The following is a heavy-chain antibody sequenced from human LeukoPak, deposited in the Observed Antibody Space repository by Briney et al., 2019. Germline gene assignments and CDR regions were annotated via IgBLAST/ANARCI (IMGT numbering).Heavy chain of an antibody. CDR3: ATYLRSGPIDS. Sequence: GGSLRLSCAASGFTFSSYAMHWVRQAPGKGLEWVSAISGRSADTYYADSVKGRFTISRDNAKNSLYLEMNGLRGEDTALYYCATYLRSGPIDSWGQGTLVTVSS. V-gene: IGHV3-21*01. D-gene: IGHD4-17*01. CDR2: ISGRSADT. J-gene: IGHJ4*02. CDR1: GFTFSSYA.